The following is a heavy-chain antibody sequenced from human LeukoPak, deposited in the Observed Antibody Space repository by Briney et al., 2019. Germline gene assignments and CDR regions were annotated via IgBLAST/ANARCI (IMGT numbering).Heavy chain of an antibody. CDR2: INSDGLST. CDR1: QFKFDTYG. CDR3: ARSTDGSAHFDY. D-gene: IGHD1-1*01. Sequence: GGSLRPSCSASQFKFDTYGMHWVRQTPGKGLEYVSGINSDGLSTYYANSVKGRFTISRDNAKNTLYLQMGSLKTEDTAVYYCARSTDGSAHFDYWGQGTLVTAFS. V-gene: IGHV3-64*01. J-gene: IGHJ4*02.